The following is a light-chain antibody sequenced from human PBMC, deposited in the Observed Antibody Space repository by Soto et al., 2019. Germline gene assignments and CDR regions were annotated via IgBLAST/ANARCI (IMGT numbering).Light chain of an antibody. J-gene: IGKJ4*01. CDR1: QDINSY. V-gene: IGKV1D-16*01. Sequence: DVQMTQSPSSLSASVGDRVTITCRASQDINSYLAWYQQKPGNAPKSLIYAASSLQTGVPSRISSSESRTDFTLIISTLQHEDSATYYCQQYSTYPLTFGGGTKVEIK. CDR2: AAS. CDR3: QQYSTYPLT.